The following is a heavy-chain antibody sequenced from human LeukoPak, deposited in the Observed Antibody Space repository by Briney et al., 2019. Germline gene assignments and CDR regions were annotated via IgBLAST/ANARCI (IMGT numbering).Heavy chain of an antibody. CDR3: ARVYCSSTSCYADNDY. Sequence: ASVKVSCEASGYTFTSYGISWVRQAPGQGLEWMGWISAYNGNTNYAQKLQGRVTMTTDTSTSTAYMELRSLRSDDTAVYYCARVYCSSTSCYADNDYWGQGTLVTVSS. D-gene: IGHD2-2*01. J-gene: IGHJ4*02. CDR1: GYTFTSYG. CDR2: ISAYNGNT. V-gene: IGHV1-18*04.